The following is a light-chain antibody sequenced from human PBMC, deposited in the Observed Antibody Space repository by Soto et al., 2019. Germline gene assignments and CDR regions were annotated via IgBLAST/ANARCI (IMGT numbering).Light chain of an antibody. V-gene: IGKV3-15*01. J-gene: IGKJ1*01. CDR2: GAS. CDR3: QQYDNWPSWT. CDR1: QSVSSN. Sequence: EIVMPQSPATLSVSPGDGATLSCRASQSVSSNLAWYQHKPGQASRLLIYGASTRATDIPARFSGSGSGTEFTLTISSLQSEDFAVYYCQQYDNWPSWTFGQGTKVDIK.